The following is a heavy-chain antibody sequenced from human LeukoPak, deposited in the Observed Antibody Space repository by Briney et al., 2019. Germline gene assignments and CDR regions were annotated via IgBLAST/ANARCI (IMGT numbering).Heavy chain of an antibody. CDR1: GYTLTELS. J-gene: IGHJ3*02. CDR3: ARDWIAAAAFDI. D-gene: IGHD6-13*01. Sequence: ASVKVSCKVSGYTLTELSMHWVRQAPGKGLEWMGGFDPEDGETIYAQKFQGRVTMTEDTSTDTAYMELSSLRSEDTAVYYCARDWIAAAAFDIWGQGTMVTVSS. CDR2: FDPEDGET. V-gene: IGHV1-24*01.